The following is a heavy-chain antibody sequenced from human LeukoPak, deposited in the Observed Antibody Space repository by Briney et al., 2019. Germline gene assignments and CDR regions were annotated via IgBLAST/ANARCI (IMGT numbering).Heavy chain of an antibody. V-gene: IGHV3-53*01. CDR2: IYSGGST. CDR1: GFTVSSNY. J-gene: IGHJ4*02. CDR3: ARMYYDYVWGSYRQLDY. Sequence: GGSLRLSCAASGFTVSSNYMSWVRQAPGKGLEWVSVIYSGGSTYYADSVKGRFTISRDNSKNTLYLQMNSLRAEDTAVYYCARMYYDYVWGSYRQLDYWGQGTLVTVSS. D-gene: IGHD3-16*02.